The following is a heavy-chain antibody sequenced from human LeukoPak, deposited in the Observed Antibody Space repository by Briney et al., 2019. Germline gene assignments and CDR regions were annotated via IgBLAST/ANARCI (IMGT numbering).Heavy chain of an antibody. CDR2: INLNIGDT. CDR1: GFTFIGYY. CDR3: ARDQPALDY. V-gene: IGHV1-2*02. J-gene: IGHJ4*02. Sequence: ASVKVSCKASGFTFIGYYMHWVRQAPGQGLEWMGWINLNIGDTDYAPKFQGRVTMTRDTSITTAYMQLSWLRYDDTAVYYCARDQPALDYWGRGTLVTVSS.